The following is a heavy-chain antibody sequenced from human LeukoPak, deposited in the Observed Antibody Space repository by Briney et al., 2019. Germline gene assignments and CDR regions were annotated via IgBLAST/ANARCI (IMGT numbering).Heavy chain of an antibody. CDR1: GFTFSDHY. CDR3: ARVTRYSYDY. J-gene: IGHJ4*02. Sequence: PGGSLRLSCAASGFTFSDHYMDWVRQAPGKGLEWGGRIRDKANSYTTEYAASVKGRFTISRDASKNSLYLQMNSLKTEDTAVYCCARVTRYSYDYWGQGTLVTVSS. V-gene: IGHV3-72*01. CDR2: IRDKANSYTT. D-gene: IGHD5-18*01.